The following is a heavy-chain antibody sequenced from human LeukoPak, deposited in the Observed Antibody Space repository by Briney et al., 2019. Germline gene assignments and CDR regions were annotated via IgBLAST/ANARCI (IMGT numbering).Heavy chain of an antibody. Sequence: KASETLSLTCTVSGGSISSGDYYWSWIRQPPGKGLEWIGYIYYSGSTYYNPSLKSRVTISVDTSKNQFSLKLSSVTAADTAVYYCARDTPHPMTTVVTPEYYFDYWGQGTLVTVSS. CDR1: GGSISSGDYY. V-gene: IGHV4-30-4*01. CDR2: IYYSGST. CDR3: ARDTPHPMTTVVTPEYYFDY. D-gene: IGHD4-23*01. J-gene: IGHJ4*02.